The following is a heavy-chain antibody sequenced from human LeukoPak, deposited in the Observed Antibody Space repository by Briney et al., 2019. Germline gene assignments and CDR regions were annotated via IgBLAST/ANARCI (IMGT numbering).Heavy chain of an antibody. CDR3: ARGPLYSSGWYGSSSYYFDY. CDR1: GYTFTSYD. D-gene: IGHD6-19*01. V-gene: IGHV1-8*03. CDR2: MNPNSGNT. J-gene: IGHJ4*02. Sequence: ASVKVSCKASGYTFTSYDINWVRQATGQGLEWMGWMNPNSGNTGYAQKFQGRVTITRNTPISTAYMELSSLRSEDTAVYYCARGPLYSSGWYGSSSYYFDYWGQGTLVTVSS.